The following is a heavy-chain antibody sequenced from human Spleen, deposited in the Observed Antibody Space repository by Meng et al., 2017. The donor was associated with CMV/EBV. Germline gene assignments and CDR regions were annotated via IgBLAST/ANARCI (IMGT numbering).Heavy chain of an antibody. D-gene: IGHD6-19*01. V-gene: IGHV3-23*01. CDR1: GFTFSSYA. J-gene: IGHJ6*02. CDR2: LTGGSSI. CDR3: ARDGIAVAGNEDYYYYGMDV. Sequence: GESLKISCAASGFTFSSYAMTWVRQAPGKGLEWVSTLTGGSSIYYADSVKGRFTISRDNSKNTLYLQMNSLRAEDTAVYYCARDGIAVAGNEDYYYYGMDVWGQGTTVTVS.